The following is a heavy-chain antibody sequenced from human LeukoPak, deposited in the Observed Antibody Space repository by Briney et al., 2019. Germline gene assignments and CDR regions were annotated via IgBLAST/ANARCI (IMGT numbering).Heavy chain of an antibody. CDR2: MSPNSGNT. V-gene: IGHV1-8*01. D-gene: IGHD2-2*02. CDR1: GYTFTSYD. J-gene: IGHJ3*02. CDR3: ARSIVVVPAAISDAFDI. Sequence: GASVKVSCKGSGYTFTSYDINWVRQATGQGLEWMGWMSPNSGNTGYAQKFQGRVTITTDESTSTAYMELSSLRSEDTAVYYCARSIVVVPAAISDAFDIWGQGTMVTVSS.